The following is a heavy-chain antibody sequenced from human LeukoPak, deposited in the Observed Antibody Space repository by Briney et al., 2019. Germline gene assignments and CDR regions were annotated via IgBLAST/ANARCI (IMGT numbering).Heavy chain of an antibody. D-gene: IGHD3-16*01. CDR2: ISGRSSHV. Sequence: GGSLRLSCAASGFTFSSYDMNWVRQAPGKGLEWVSAISGRSSHVYYGESVKGRFTISRDNAKNSLYLQLDSLGVEDTAVYYCGRAFPPLRTSSAGDLWGQGTLVTVSS. CDR3: GRAFPPLRTSSAGDL. V-gene: IGHV3-21*01. CDR1: GFTFSSYD. J-gene: IGHJ1*01.